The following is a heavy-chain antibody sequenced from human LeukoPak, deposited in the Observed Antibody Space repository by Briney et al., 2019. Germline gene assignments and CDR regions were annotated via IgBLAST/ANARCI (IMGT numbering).Heavy chain of an antibody. Sequence: GGSLRLSCAVSGFTFSSYAMNWVRQAPGKGLEWVSVIYSGGSTYYADSVKGRFTISRDNSKNTLYLQMNSLRAEDTAVYYCARGCSSTSCFDYWGQGTLVTVSS. CDR2: IYSGGST. J-gene: IGHJ4*02. CDR3: ARGCSSTSCFDY. V-gene: IGHV3-66*01. CDR1: GFTFSSYA. D-gene: IGHD2-2*01.